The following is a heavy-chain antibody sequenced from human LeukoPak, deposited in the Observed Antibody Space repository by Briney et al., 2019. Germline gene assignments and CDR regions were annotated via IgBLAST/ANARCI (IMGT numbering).Heavy chain of an antibody. V-gene: IGHV3-20*04. CDR2: INWNGAST. Sequence: PGGSLRLSCAASGFSFGTYGMSWVRQVPGKGLEWVSGINWNGASTVYADSVKGRFTISRDNAKNSPYLQMNSLRAEDTALYYCAIGPSGWYYFEDWGQRTLVTVSS. J-gene: IGHJ4*02. CDR1: GFSFGTYG. D-gene: IGHD6-19*01. CDR3: AIGPSGWYYFED.